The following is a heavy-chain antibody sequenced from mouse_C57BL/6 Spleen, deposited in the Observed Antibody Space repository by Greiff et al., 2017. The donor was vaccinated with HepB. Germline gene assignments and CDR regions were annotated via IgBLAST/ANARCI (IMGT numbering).Heavy chain of an antibody. CDR2: IYPGSGST. D-gene: IGHD1-1*01. Sequence: QVQLQQPGAELVKPGASVKMSCKASGYTFTSYWLTWVKQRPGQGLEWIGDIYPGSGSTKYNEKFKSKATLTVDTSSSTAYMQLSSLTSEDSAVYYCARYYYGSSYAMDYWGQGTSVTVSS. CDR3: ARYYYGSSYAMDY. CDR1: GYTFTSYW. J-gene: IGHJ4*01. V-gene: IGHV1-55*01.